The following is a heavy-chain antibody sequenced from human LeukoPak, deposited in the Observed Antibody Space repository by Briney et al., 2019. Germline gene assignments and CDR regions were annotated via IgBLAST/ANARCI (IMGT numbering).Heavy chain of an antibody. CDR3: ARHNYGDYFPALSLDY. CDR2: IYYSGST. V-gene: IGHV4-59*08. CDR1: GDSISDYY. J-gene: IGHJ4*02. D-gene: IGHD4-17*01. Sequence: PSETLSLTCTVSGDSISDYYWSWIRQPPGKGLEGIGYIYYSGSTNYNPSLKSRVTISVDTSKNQFSLKLRSVTAADTAVYYCARHNYGDYFPALSLDYWGQGTLVTVSS.